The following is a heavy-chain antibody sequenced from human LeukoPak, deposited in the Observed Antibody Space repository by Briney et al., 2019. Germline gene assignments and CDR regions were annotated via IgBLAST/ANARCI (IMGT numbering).Heavy chain of an antibody. CDR3: ATPESPVLRYFDPQRSGPFDY. D-gene: IGHD3-9*01. CDR1: GYTFTSYG. CDR2: INPNSGGT. J-gene: IGHJ4*02. Sequence: ASVKVSCKASGYTFTSYGISWVRQAPGQGLEWMGWINPNSGGTNYAQKFQGRVTITRDRSMSTAYMELSSLRAEDTAVYYCATPESPVLRYFDPQRSGPFDYWGQGTLVTVSS. V-gene: IGHV1-2*02.